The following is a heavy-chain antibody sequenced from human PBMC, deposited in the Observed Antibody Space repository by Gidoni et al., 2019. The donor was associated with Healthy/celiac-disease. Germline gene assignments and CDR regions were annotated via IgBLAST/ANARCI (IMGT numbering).Heavy chain of an antibody. CDR2: ISWNSGSI. V-gene: IGHV3-9*01. Sequence: EVQLVESGGGLVQPGRSLRLSCAASGFTFDDYAMHWVRQAPGKGLEWVSGISWNSGSIGYADSVKGRFTISRDNAKNSLYLQMNSLRAEDTALYYCAKDTRHSSGWDWGQGTLVTVSS. J-gene: IGHJ4*02. D-gene: IGHD6-19*01. CDR1: GFTFDDYA. CDR3: AKDTRHSSGWD.